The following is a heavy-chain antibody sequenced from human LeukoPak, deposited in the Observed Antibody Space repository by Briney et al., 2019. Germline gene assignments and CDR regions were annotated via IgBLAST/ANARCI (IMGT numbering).Heavy chain of an antibody. D-gene: IGHD2-21*02. CDR2: IYYSGST. CDR3: AREGAMGCGGDCFYYYYGMDV. V-gene: IGHV4-31*03. Sequence: SQTLSLTCTVSGGSISSGGYYWRWIRQHPGKGLEWIGYIYYSGSTYYNPSLKSRVTISVDTSKNQFSLKLSSVTAADTAVYYCAREGAMGCGGDCFYYYYGMDVWGQGTTVTVSS. J-gene: IGHJ6*02. CDR1: GGSISSGGYY.